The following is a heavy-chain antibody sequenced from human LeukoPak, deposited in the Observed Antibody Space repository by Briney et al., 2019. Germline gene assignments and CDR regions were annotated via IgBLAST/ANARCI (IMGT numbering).Heavy chain of an antibody. D-gene: IGHD3-16*01. CDR3: TRGRQLWEY. V-gene: IGHV3-23*01. CDR1: GFAFTTYA. J-gene: IGHJ4*02. Sequence: PGGSLRLSCAASGFAFTTYALSWVRQAPGKGLEWVSSISGSSGIIDYADSVKGRFIISRDNSGNTLYLQMNSLRVEDTAIYYGTRGRQLWEYWGQGTLVTVSS. CDR2: ISGSSGII.